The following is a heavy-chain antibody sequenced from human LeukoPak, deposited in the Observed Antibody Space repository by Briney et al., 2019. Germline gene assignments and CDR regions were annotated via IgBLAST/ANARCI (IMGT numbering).Heavy chain of an antibody. D-gene: IGHD4-23*01. Sequence: SETLSLTCTVSGGSISSSSYYWGWLRQPPGKGLEWLGSIYYSGSTYYNLSLKSRVTISVDTSKNQFSLKLSSVTAADTAVYYCARRDYGGNFPFDYWGQGTLVTVSS. CDR1: GGSISSSSYY. CDR3: ARRDYGGNFPFDY. J-gene: IGHJ4*02. V-gene: IGHV4-39*01. CDR2: IYYSGST.